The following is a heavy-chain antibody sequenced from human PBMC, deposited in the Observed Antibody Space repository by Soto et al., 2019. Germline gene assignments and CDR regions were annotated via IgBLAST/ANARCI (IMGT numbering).Heavy chain of an antibody. J-gene: IGHJ6*02. CDR1: GFTVSSNY. CDR2: IYSGGST. V-gene: IGHV3-53*01. CDR3: ASQIPVRGVVYYYYGMDV. Sequence: GGSLRLSCAASGFTVSSNYMSWVRQAPGKGLEWVSVIYSGGSTYYADSVKGRFTISRDNSKNTLYLQMNSLRAEDTAVYYCASQIPVRGVVYYYYGMDVWGQGTTVTVSS. D-gene: IGHD3-10*01.